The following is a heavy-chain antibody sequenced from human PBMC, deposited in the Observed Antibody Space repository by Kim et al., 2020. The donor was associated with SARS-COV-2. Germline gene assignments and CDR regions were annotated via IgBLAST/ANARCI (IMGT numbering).Heavy chain of an antibody. J-gene: IGHJ6*02. V-gene: IGHV3-30*04. D-gene: IGHD3-16*02. CDR3: ASDPMITFGGVIAMCYYYCGRDV. Sequence: GGSLRLSCAASGFTFSSYAMHWVRQAPGKGLEWVAVISYDGSNKYYADSVKGRFTISRDNTKNTLYLQMNSLRAEDTAVYYCASDPMITFGGVIAMCYYYCGRDVWGQGTTVTVSS. CDR1: GFTFSSYA. CDR2: ISYDGSNK.